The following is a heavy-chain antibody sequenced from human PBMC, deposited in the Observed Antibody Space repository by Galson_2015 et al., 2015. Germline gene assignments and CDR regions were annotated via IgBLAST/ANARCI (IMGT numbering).Heavy chain of an antibody. CDR2: ISSSGSTI. J-gene: IGHJ6*03. CDR3: ARVGAGYDFWSGQPYYYMDV. Sequence: SLRLSCAASGFTFSGYEMNWVRQAPGKGLEWVSYISSSGSTIYYADSVKGRFTISRDNAKNSLYLQMNSLRAEDTAVYYCARVGAGYDFWSGQPYYYMDVWGKGTTVTVSS. V-gene: IGHV3-48*03. CDR1: GFTFSGYE. D-gene: IGHD3-3*01.